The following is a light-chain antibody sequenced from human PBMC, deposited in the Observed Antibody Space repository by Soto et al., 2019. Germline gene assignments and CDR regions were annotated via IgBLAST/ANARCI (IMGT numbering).Light chain of an antibody. Sequence: QSALTQPRSVSGSPGQSVSISCTGTSSDVGGYNFVSWYQQYPGKAPKVMIYDVTKRPSGVPGRFSGSKSGNTASLTISGLQPEDEADYYCCSYGGTDTYAFGTGTKLTVL. CDR3: CSYGGTDTYA. J-gene: IGLJ1*01. CDR1: SSDVGGYNF. CDR2: DVT. V-gene: IGLV2-11*01.